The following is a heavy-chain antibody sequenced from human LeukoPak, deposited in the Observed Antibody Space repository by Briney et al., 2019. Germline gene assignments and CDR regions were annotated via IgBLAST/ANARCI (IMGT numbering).Heavy chain of an antibody. CDR1: GGSFSGYY. CDR2: INHSGST. CDR3: AHFKRLIDFWSGYYLPYGMDV. Sequence: SETLSLTCAVYGGSFSGYYWSWIRQPPGRGLEWIGEINHSGSTNYNPSLKSRVTISVDTSKNQFSLKLSSVTAADTAVYYCAHFKRLIDFWSGYYLPYGMDVWGQGTTVTVSS. J-gene: IGHJ6*02. D-gene: IGHD3-3*01. V-gene: IGHV4-34*01.